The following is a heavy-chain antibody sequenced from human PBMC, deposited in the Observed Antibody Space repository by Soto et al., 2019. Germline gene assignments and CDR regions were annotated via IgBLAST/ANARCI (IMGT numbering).Heavy chain of an antibody. CDR1: GGSFSGYY. J-gene: IGHJ5*02. Sequence: PSETLSLTCAVYGGSFSGYYWSWIRQPPGKGLEWIGEINHSGSTNYNPSLKSRVTISVDTSKNQFSLKLSSVTAADTAVYYCARVSWAVAGTVWFDPWGQGTLVTVSS. V-gene: IGHV4-34*01. CDR3: ARVSWAVAGTVWFDP. D-gene: IGHD6-19*01. CDR2: INHSGST.